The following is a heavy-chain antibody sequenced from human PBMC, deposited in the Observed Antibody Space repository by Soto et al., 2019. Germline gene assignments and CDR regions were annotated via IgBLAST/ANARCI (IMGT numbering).Heavy chain of an antibody. D-gene: IGHD2-15*01. V-gene: IGHV1-8*01. CDR3: ARTATYCSGGSCYSLPNYYYYGMDV. Sequence: ASVKVSCKASGYTFTSYDINWVRQATGQGLEWMGWMNPNSGNTGYAQKFQGRVTMTRNTSISTAYMELSSLRSEDTAVYYCARTATYCSGGSCYSLPNYYYYGMDVWGQGTTVTVSS. J-gene: IGHJ6*02. CDR2: MNPNSGNT. CDR1: GYTFTSYD.